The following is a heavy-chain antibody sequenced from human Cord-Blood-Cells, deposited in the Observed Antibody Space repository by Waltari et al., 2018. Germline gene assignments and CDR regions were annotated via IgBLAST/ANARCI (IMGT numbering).Heavy chain of an antibody. CDR1: GYSISSGYY. D-gene: IGHD2-21*01. J-gene: IGHJ4*02. Sequence: QVQLQESGPGLVKPSETLSLTCTVSGYSISSGYYWGWIRQPPGKWLEWIGSIYHSGSTYYNPSLKSRVTISVDTSKNQFSLKLSSVTAADTAVYYCARDSEAYCGGDCYDSSFDYWGQGTLVTVSS. CDR2: IYHSGST. V-gene: IGHV4-38-2*02. CDR3: ARDSEAYCGGDCYDSSFDY.